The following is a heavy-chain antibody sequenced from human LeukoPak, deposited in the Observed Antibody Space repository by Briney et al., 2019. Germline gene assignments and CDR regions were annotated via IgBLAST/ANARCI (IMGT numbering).Heavy chain of an antibody. D-gene: IGHD1-26*01. CDR3: AKDSGSYYGQRFDY. Sequence: PGGSLRLSCAASGFTFSSYAMSWVRQPPGKGLEWVSAISGSGGSTYYADSVKGRFTISRDNSKNTLYLQMNSLRAEDTAVYYCAKDSGSYYGQRFDYWGQGTLVTVSS. V-gene: IGHV3-23*01. CDR1: GFTFSSYA. CDR2: ISGSGGST. J-gene: IGHJ4*02.